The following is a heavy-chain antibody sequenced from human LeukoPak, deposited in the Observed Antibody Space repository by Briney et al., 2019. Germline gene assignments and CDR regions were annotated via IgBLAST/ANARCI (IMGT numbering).Heavy chain of an antibody. V-gene: IGHV3-33*01. CDR2: ILPDGINK. J-gene: IGHJ4*02. Sequence: PGGSLRLSCAASGFIFSNYGMHWVRQAPGKGLGWVAIILPDGINKFYADSVKGRFTISRDNSKNTLYLQMDSLRVEDTAMYYCASRDGKSEFDYWGQGTLVTVSS. D-gene: IGHD1-14*01. CDR3: ASRDGKSEFDY. CDR1: GFIFSNYG.